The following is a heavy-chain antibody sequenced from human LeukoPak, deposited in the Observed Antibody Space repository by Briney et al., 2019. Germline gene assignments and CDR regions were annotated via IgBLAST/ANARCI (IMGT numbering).Heavy chain of an antibody. CDR2: INAGNGNT. J-gene: IGHJ6*02. CDR3: ARDLGAIFGVVITDYYYYGMDV. V-gene: IGHV1-3*01. CDR1: GYTFTSYA. D-gene: IGHD3-3*01. Sequence: GASVKVSCKASGYTFTSYAMHWVRQAPGQRLEWMGWINAGNGNTKYSQKFQGRVTMTRDTSTSTLYMELSSLRSEDTAVYYCARDLGAIFGVVITDYYYYGMDVWGQGTTVTVSS.